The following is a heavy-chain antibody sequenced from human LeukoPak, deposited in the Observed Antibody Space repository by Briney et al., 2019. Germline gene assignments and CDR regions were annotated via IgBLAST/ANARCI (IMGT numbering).Heavy chain of an antibody. D-gene: IGHD6-19*01. V-gene: IGHV3-48*03. Sequence: GGSLRLSCAASGFTFISYEMNWVRQAPGKGLEWVSYISSSGSTIYYADSVKGRFTISRDNAKNSLYLLMNSLRAEDTAVYYCARFRGGSSGWYTNDYWGQGTLVTVSS. CDR1: GFTFISYE. J-gene: IGHJ4*02. CDR3: ARFRGGSSGWYTNDY. CDR2: ISSSGSTI.